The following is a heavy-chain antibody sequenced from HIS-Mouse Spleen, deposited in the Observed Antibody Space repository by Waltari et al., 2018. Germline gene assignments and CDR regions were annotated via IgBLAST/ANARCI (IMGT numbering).Heavy chain of an antibody. CDR2: IYYSEST. CDR1: GGSISSGVYA. V-gene: IGHV4-31*03. Sequence: QVQLQESGPGLVKPSPTLSLTCTVSGGSISSGVYAWSWIRQHPGKGLEWIGYIYYSESTYYNPSLKSRVTISVDTSKNQFSLKLSSVTAADTAVYYCARGPYYYDSSMFVDIWGQGTMVTVSS. D-gene: IGHD3-22*01. CDR3: ARGPYYYDSSMFVDI. J-gene: IGHJ3*02.